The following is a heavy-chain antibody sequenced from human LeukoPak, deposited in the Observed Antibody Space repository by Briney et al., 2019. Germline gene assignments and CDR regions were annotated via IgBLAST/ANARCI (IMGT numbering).Heavy chain of an antibody. D-gene: IGHD4-17*01. CDR2: INHSGST. CDR1: GGSISSDNYY. V-gene: IGHV4-39*07. Sequence: SETLSLTCTVSGGSISSDNYYWTWIRQPPGKGLEWIGEINHSGSTNYNPSLKSRVTISVDTSKNQFSLKLSSVTAADTAVYYCARGDLRGRWFDPWGQGTLVTVSS. CDR3: ARGDLRGRWFDP. J-gene: IGHJ5*02.